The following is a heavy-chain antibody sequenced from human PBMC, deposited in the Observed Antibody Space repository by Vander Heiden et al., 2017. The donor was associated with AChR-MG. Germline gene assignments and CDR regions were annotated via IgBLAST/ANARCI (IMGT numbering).Heavy chain of an antibody. CDR1: GYTFTNYD. CDR2: ISAYNGNT. V-gene: IGHV1-18*01. Sequence: QVQLVQSGAELKKPGASVKVSCKTSGYTFTNYDISWVRQAPGQGLEWMGWISAYNGNTNYVQKFLGRVTLTTDTSTSTACMELRSLRSDDTAVYYCARDVSLDYWGQGTLVTVSS. J-gene: IGHJ4*02. CDR3: ARDVSLDY.